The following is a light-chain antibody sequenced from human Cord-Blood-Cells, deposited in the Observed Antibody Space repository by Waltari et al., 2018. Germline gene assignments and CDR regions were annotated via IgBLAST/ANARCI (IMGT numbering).Light chain of an antibody. V-gene: IGLV1-44*01. CDR2: SNN. CDR1: SSNSGSTT. CDR3: AAWDDRLNGLGV. J-gene: IGLJ3*02. Sequence: QSVLTQPPSASGTPGQRVTISFSGISSNSGSTTVHWYLQLPGTAPKLLIYSNNQQPSEVPDRFSGSTSGTSASLAISVIQSEDEADYYCAAWDDRLNGLGVFGGGTKLTVL.